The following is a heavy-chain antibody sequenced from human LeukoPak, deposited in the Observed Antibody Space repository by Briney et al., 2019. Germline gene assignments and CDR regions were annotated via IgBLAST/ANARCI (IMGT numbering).Heavy chain of an antibody. CDR1: GGTFSSYA. CDR2: INPNSGGT. V-gene: IGHV1-2*04. D-gene: IGHD6-6*01. Sequence: ASVKVSCKASGGTFSSYAISWVRQAPGQGLEWMGWINPNSGGTNYAQKFQGWVTMTRDTSISTAYMELSRLRSDDTAVYYCAREEDSSSSGPFDYWGQGTLVTVSS. CDR3: AREEDSSSSGPFDY. J-gene: IGHJ4*02.